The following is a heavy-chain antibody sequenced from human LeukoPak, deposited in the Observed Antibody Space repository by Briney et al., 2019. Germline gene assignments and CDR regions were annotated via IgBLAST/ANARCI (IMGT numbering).Heavy chain of an antibody. CDR1: GYTLTELS. Sequence: ASVKVSCKVSGYTLTELSMHWVRRAPGKGLEWMGGFDPEDGETIYAQKFQGRVTMTEDTSTDTAYMELSSLRSEDTAVYYCAPLGDCSSTSCYHGSWYFQHWGQGTLVTVSS. V-gene: IGHV1-24*01. J-gene: IGHJ1*01. CDR2: FDPEDGET. D-gene: IGHD2-2*01. CDR3: APLGDCSSTSCYHGSWYFQH.